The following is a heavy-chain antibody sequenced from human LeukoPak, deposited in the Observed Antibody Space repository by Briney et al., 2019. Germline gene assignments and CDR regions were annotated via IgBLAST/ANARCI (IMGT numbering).Heavy chain of an antibody. Sequence: SETLSLTCSVSGGSISNYFWNWIRQPAGKGLEWIGRICTSGSTNYNPSVKSRVTMSVDTSKNHFSLELSSVTAADTAVYYCARDHGSSDFDYWGRGTLVTVSS. V-gene: IGHV4-4*07. CDR2: ICTSGST. J-gene: IGHJ4*02. D-gene: IGHD6-6*01. CDR1: GGSISNYF. CDR3: ARDHGSSDFDY.